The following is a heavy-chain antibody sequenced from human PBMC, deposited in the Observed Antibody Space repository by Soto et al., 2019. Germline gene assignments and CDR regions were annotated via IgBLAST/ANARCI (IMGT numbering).Heavy chain of an antibody. CDR2: IYNSEST. CDR3: SYGDFPGPLDY. V-gene: IGHV4-59*02. D-gene: IGHD4-17*01. Sequence: SETLSLTCTVSGGSVSSYYWSWIRQPPGKGLEWIGYIYNSESTNYNPSVKSRVTISVDTSKNQFSLKLSSVTAADTAVYYCSYGDFPGPLDYWGQGTLVTVSS. CDR1: GGSVSSYY. J-gene: IGHJ4*02.